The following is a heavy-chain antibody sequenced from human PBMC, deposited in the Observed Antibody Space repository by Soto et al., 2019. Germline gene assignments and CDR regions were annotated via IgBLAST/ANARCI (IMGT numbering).Heavy chain of an antibody. V-gene: IGHV3-74*01. D-gene: IGHD2-15*01. CDR3: VRTSLVVAAATREDY. CDR2: INSDGSST. CDR1: GFTFSNNS. Sequence: PGXSLELSCTSTGFTFSNNSIHWVVQAPRKGLVWVSRINSDGSSTSYADSVKGRFTISRDNAKNTLYLQMNSLRAEDTAVYYCVRTSLVVAAATREDYWGQGTLVNVSS. J-gene: IGHJ4*02.